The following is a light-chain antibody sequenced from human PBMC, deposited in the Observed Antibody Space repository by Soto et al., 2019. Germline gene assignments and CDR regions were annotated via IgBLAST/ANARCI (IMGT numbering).Light chain of an antibody. CDR1: SSNIGRNA. J-gene: IGLJ3*02. CDR2: NNN. V-gene: IGLV1-44*01. Sequence: QSVLTQPPSASETPGQRVTISCSRSSSNIGRNAVNWYQHLPGTAPKLLIYNNNQRPSGVPDRFSGSNAGTSASLAISGLRLEDEAEYYCSAWYYGWSGVLFGGGTKLTVL. CDR3: SAWYYGWSGVL.